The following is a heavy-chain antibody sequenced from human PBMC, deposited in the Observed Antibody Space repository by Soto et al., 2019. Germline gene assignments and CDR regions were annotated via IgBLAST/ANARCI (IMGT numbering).Heavy chain of an antibody. J-gene: IGHJ4*02. CDR1: GFTFSSYW. V-gene: IGHV3-7*05. Sequence: EVQLVESGGGLVQPGGSLRLSCAASGFTFSSYWMSWVRQAPGKGLEWVANIKQDGSEKYYVDSVKGRFTISRDNAKNSLYLQMNSLRAEDTAVYYCARYDSSGYYLSPVYYFDYWGQGTLATVSS. D-gene: IGHD3-22*01. CDR2: IKQDGSEK. CDR3: ARYDSSGYYLSPVYYFDY.